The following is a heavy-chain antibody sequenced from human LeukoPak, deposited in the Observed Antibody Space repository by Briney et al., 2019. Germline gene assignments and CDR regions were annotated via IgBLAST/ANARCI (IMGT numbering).Heavy chain of an antibody. Sequence: SETLSVTCAVSGGSFSGYFWTWIRQAPGKGLEWIGEINHSGSTNYNASLESRVTISVDTSKKKFSLNLNSVTAADTAVYYCARKFRNQFDSSGFFGFWGQGTLVTVSS. D-gene: IGHD3-22*01. CDR2: INHSGST. V-gene: IGHV4-34*01. CDR3: ARKFRNQFDSSGFFGF. CDR1: GGSFSGYF. J-gene: IGHJ4*02.